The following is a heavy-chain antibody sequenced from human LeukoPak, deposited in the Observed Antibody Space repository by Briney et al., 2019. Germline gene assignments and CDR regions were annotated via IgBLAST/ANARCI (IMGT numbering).Heavy chain of an antibody. J-gene: IGHJ4*02. CDR3: ARGPYIAAAGVDY. V-gene: IGHV1-2*06. CDR2: VNPNSGGT. D-gene: IGHD6-13*01. CDR1: GYTFTGYY. Sequence: ASVKVSCKASGYTFTGYYMHWVRQAPGQGLEWMGRVNPNSGGTNYAQKFQGRVTMTRDTSISTAYMELSRLRSDDTAVYYCARGPYIAAAGVDYWGQGTLVTVSS.